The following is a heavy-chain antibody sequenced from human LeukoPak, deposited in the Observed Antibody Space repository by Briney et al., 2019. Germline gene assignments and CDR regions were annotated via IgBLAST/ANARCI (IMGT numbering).Heavy chain of an antibody. Sequence: SETLSLTCTVSGGSISSGSYYWGWIRQTPGKGLEWIGTIYYSGSTNYNPSLKSRVTISVDTSKNQFSLKLSSVTAADTAVYYCARESSSSWYGGWFDPWGQGTLVTVSS. V-gene: IGHV4-39*07. CDR2: IYYSGST. CDR3: ARESSSSWYGGWFDP. CDR1: GGSISSGSYY. J-gene: IGHJ5*02. D-gene: IGHD6-13*01.